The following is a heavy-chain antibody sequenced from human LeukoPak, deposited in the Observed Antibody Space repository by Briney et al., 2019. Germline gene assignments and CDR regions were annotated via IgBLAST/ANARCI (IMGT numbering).Heavy chain of an antibody. J-gene: IGHJ2*01. CDR3: ARDGLEGGATGWYFDL. Sequence: GGSLTLSCAASGFTFSRNAMNWVRQAPGKGLEWVSSISNGASYINYADSVKGRFIIPRDNAEKSLYLRMNSLRADDTAVYYCARDGLEGGATGWYFDLWGRGTLVTVSS. D-gene: IGHD1-26*01. V-gene: IGHV3-21*01. CDR1: GFTFSRNA. CDR2: ISNGASYI.